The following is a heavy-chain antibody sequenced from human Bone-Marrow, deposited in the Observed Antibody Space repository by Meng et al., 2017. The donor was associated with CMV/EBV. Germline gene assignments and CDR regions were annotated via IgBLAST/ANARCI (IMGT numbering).Heavy chain of an antibody. V-gene: IGHV5-51*01. J-gene: IGHJ4*02. Sequence: TFVPHWIGWVRQWPGKGLEWMGLIFPSDSDARYSPSFPGQVTISVDKSRSIAYLQWSSLKASDTAIYYCARHGSIGSGSYRTPFDYWGQGTLVTVSS. CDR2: IFPSDSDA. CDR3: ARHGSIGSGSYRTPFDY. D-gene: IGHD1-26*01. CDR1: TFVPHW.